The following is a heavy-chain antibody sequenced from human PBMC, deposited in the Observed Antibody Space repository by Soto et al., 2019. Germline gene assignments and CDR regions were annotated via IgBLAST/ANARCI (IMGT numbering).Heavy chain of an antibody. V-gene: IGHV3-7*01. CDR1: GFTFSSYW. D-gene: IGHD1-26*01. Sequence: GGSLRLSCAASGFTFSSYWMSWVRQAPGKGLERVANIKQDGSEKYYVDSVKGRFTISRDNSKNTLYLQMNSLRAEDTAVYYCAKDASGSYLDYWGQGTLVTVSS. J-gene: IGHJ4*02. CDR3: AKDASGSYLDY. CDR2: IKQDGSEK.